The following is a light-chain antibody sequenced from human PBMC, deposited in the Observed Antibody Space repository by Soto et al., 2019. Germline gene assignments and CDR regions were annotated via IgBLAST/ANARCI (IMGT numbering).Light chain of an antibody. J-gene: IGKJ5*01. V-gene: IGKV3-11*01. CDR1: QSVSNY. CDR2: DAS. CDR3: QQYNSWPPIT. Sequence: EIVLTQSPVTLSLSPGERATLSCRASQSVSNYLAWYQQKPGQAPRLLIYDASNRATGIPARFSGSGSGTDFTLTISSLEPEDFAVYYCQQYNSWPPITFGQGTRLEIK.